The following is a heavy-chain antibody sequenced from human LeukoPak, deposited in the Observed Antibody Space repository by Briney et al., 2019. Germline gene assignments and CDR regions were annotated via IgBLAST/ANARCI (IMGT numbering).Heavy chain of an antibody. CDR3: ARQWLVRKAPFDP. CDR1: GFTFSTYW. J-gene: IGHJ5*02. V-gene: IGHV3-7*01. D-gene: IGHD6-19*01. Sequence: PGGSLRLSCAVSGFTFSTYWMNWVRQAPGKGPEWVANIKPDGSEKFYVDSVKGRFTVSRDNAKNLLYLQMNSLRAEDTAVYYCARQWLVRKAPFDPWGQGTLVTVSS. CDR2: IKPDGSEK.